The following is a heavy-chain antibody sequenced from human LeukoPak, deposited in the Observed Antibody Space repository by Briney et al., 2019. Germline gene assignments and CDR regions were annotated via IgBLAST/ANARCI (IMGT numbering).Heavy chain of an antibody. CDR2: IFTSGSA. Sequence: SETLSLTCTVSGGSISKYYLSWIRQPAGKGLEWIGRIFTSGSATSSSSLKSRVTMSADTSKNQFSLNLSSVTAADTAVYFCASGYGSGSYRYWGQGILVTVSS. V-gene: IGHV4-4*07. CDR1: GGSISKYY. J-gene: IGHJ4*02. D-gene: IGHD3-10*01. CDR3: ASGYGSGSYRY.